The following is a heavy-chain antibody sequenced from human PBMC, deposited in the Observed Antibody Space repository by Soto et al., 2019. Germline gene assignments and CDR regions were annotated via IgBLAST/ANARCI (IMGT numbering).Heavy chain of an antibody. CDR3: ARSGGQLWLSWNYYYYMDV. J-gene: IGHJ6*03. D-gene: IGHD5-18*01. CDR1: GGSISSYY. CDR2: IYYSGST. V-gene: IGHV4-59*01. Sequence: PLQTLSLTCTVSGGSISSYYWSWIRQPPGKGLEWIGYIYYSGSTNYNPSLKSRVTISVDTSKNQFSLKLSSVTAADTAVYYCARSGGQLWLSWNYYYYMDVWSKGTTVTVSS.